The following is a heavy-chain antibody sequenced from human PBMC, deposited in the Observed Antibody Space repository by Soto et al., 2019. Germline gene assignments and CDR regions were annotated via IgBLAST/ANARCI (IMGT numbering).Heavy chain of an antibody. CDR2: MNPNSGNT. CDR3: ARDTAMVTGGYYYYYMDV. CDR1: GYTFTSYD. V-gene: IGHV1-8*01. Sequence: QVQLVQSGAEVQKPGASVKVSCKASGYTFTSYDINWVRQATGQGLEWMGWMNPNSGNTGYAQKFQGRVTMTRNTSISTAYMELSSLRSEDTAVYYCARDTAMVTGGYYYYYMDVWGKGTTVTVSS. D-gene: IGHD5-18*01. J-gene: IGHJ6*03.